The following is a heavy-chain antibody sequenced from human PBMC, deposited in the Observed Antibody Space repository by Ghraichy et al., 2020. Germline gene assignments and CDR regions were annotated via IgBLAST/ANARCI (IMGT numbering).Heavy chain of an antibody. CDR1: EYAFTTYW. J-gene: IGHJ3*02. CDR2: IDPSDSNT. Sequence: GESLNISCKGSEYAFTTYWISWVRQMPGKGLEWMGRIDPSDSNTNYSPSFQGHVTFSVDKSITTAYLQWSSLTASDTAIYYCARTRRDGYTYRPRALDIWGQGTLVTVSS. D-gene: IGHD5-24*01. V-gene: IGHV5-10-1*01. CDR3: ARTRRDGYTYRPRALDI.